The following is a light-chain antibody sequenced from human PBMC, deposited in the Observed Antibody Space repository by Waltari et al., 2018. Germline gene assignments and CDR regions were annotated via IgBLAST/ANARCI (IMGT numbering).Light chain of an antibody. CDR3: CSYAGNSVI. V-gene: IGLV2-11*01. Sequence: QSALTQPHSVSGSPGQAVNISCAGTSRDVGAYRYVSWYQQYPGKVPKLLIYDVSKRPPGVPGRFSGSKCGDTASLTIAGLQAEDEADYHCCSYAGNSVIFGGGTHLTVL. CDR1: SRDVGAYRY. CDR2: DVS. J-gene: IGLJ2*01.